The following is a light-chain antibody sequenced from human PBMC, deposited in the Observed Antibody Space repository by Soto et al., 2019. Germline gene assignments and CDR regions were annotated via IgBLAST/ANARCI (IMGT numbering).Light chain of an antibody. J-gene: IGLJ3*02. CDR2: EVS. CDR1: SSDVGGHKY. Sequence: QSVLTQPASVSGSPGQSITISCTGTSSDVGGHKYVSWYQQPPGEAPKLINFEVSDRPSGASNRFSVSKSGNTASLTISGLQAEDEGDYYCSSHRSDGTRVFGGGTKLTVL. CDR3: SSHRSDGTRV. V-gene: IGLV2-14*01.